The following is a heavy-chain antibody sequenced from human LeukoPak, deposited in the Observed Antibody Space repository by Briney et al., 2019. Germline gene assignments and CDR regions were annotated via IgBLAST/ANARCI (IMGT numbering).Heavy chain of an antibody. CDR1: GGSISRYY. CDR2: IYYTGST. Sequence: PSETLSPTCTVSGGSISRYYWSWIRQPPGKGLEWIGYIYYTGSTNYNPSLKSRVTILLDTSKNQFSLKLSSVTAADTAVYYCAREAPDAFDIWGQGTMVTVSS. V-gene: IGHV4-59*01. J-gene: IGHJ3*02. CDR3: AREAPDAFDI.